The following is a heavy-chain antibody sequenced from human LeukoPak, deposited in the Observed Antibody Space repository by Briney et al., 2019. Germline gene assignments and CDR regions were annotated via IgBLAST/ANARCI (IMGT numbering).Heavy chain of an antibody. CDR3: ARGDLSYSSSLPGHRPQDY. V-gene: IGHV1-2*02. Sequence: GAAVKVSCKASGYTFTGYYMHWVRQAPGQGLEWMGWINPNSGGTNYAQKFQGRVTMTRDTSISTAYMELSRLRSDDTAVYYCARGDLSYSSSLPGHRPQDYWGQGTLVTVSS. J-gene: IGHJ4*02. D-gene: IGHD6-6*01. CDR2: INPNSGGT. CDR1: GYTFTGYY.